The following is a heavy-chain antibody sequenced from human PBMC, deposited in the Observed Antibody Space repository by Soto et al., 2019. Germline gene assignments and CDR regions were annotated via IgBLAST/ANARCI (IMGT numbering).Heavy chain of an antibody. CDR1: GFTVSSNY. CDR3: AREGVGFWSGSMYYFDY. CDR2: IYSGGST. V-gene: IGHV3-66*01. Sequence: EVQLVESGGGLVQPGGSLRLSCAASGFTVSSNYMSWVRQAPGKGLEWVSVIYSGGSTYYADSVKGRFTISRDNSKNTLYLQMNSLRAEDTAVYYCAREGVGFWSGSMYYFDYWGQGTLVTVSS. D-gene: IGHD3-3*01. J-gene: IGHJ4*02.